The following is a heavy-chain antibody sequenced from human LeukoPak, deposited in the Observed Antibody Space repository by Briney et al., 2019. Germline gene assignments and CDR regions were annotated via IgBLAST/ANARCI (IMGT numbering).Heavy chain of an antibody. J-gene: IGHJ4*02. V-gene: IGHV4-34*01. CDR1: RGAFSGYY. Sequence: PSETLSLTPAVSRGAFSGYYWSCVRQTPGKGLEWFGEINHSGSTNYNPSIKSRVTISVDTSKHQFSLKLSSVTAADTAVYYCARAGDCSSTSCYPLVDYWGQGTLVTVSS. CDR3: ARAGDCSSTSCYPLVDY. D-gene: IGHD2-2*01. CDR2: INHSGST.